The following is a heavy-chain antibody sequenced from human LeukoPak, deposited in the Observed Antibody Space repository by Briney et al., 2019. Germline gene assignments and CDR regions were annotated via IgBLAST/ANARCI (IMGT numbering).Heavy chain of an antibody. CDR3: VRTPPNWGADY. D-gene: IGHD7-27*01. CDR2: IRPSGST. Sequence: ASVKVSCKASGYTFTSYYIHWVRQAPGQGLEYMGIIRPSGSTAYAQKFQGRVTMTSNTAISTAYMELSSLRSEDTAVYYCVRTPPNWGADYWGQGALVTVSS. J-gene: IGHJ4*02. V-gene: IGHV1-46*01. CDR1: GYTFTSYY.